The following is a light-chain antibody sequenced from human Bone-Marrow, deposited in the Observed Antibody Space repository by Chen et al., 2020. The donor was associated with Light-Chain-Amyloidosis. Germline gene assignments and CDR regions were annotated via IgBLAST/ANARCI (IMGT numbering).Light chain of an antibody. V-gene: IGLV2-23*03. CDR1: GNDVGGYNL. CDR2: EGT. Sequence: QSALTHPASVSGSPGQSITISCTGTGNDVGGYNLVSWYQQHPGKAPKLIIYEGTQRPSGISDRFSGSKSGNTASLTISGLQAEDESDFYCCSYSGRTTFVLFGGGTKLTVL. CDR3: CSYSGRTTFVL. J-gene: IGLJ2*01.